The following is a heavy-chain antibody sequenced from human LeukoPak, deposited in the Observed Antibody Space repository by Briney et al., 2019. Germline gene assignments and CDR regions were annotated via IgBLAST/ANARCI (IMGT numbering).Heavy chain of an antibody. CDR3: ARESHGDYVDY. CDR2: IYSNGRT. J-gene: IGHJ4*02. CDR1: GGSISVYY. D-gene: IGHD4-17*01. V-gene: IGHV4-59*01. Sequence: PSGTLSLTCTVFGGSISVYYWTWIRQPPGKDLEWIGYIYSNGRTDYSPSLKSRVTISVDTSKNQFSLKLGSVTAADTAVYYCARESHGDYVDYWGQGTLVTVSS.